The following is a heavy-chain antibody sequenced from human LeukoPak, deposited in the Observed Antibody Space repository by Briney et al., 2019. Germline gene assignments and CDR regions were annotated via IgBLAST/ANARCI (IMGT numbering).Heavy chain of an antibody. CDR3: ARVGIYGDYNRYFDY. CDR1: GFTFSRHS. J-gene: IGHJ4*02. Sequence: GGPLRLSCAASGFTFSRHSINWVRQAPGKGLEWVSSISSSSSYIYYADSVKGRFTISRDNAKNSLYLQMNSLRAEDTALYYCARVGIYGDYNRYFDYWGQGTLVTVSS. D-gene: IGHD4-17*01. CDR2: ISSSSSYI. V-gene: IGHV3-21*04.